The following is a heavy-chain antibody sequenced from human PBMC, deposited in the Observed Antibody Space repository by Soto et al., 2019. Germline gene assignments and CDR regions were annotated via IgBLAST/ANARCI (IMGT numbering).Heavy chain of an antibody. CDR3: ARLIFPPPYIVVVVAATHAAFDI. CDR2: IYYSGST. Sequence: PSETLSLTCTVSGGSISSSSYYWGWIRQPPGKGLEWIGSIYYSGSTYYNPSLKSRVTISVDTSKNQFSLKLSSVNAADTAVYYCARLIFPPPYIVVVVAATHAAFDIWGQGTMVTVSS. D-gene: IGHD2-15*01. J-gene: IGHJ3*02. V-gene: IGHV4-39*01. CDR1: GGSISSSSYY.